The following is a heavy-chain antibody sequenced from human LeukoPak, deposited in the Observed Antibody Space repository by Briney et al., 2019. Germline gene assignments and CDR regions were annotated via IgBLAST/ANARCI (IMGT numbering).Heavy chain of an antibody. J-gene: IGHJ4*02. CDR2: INPNSGGT. CDR1: GYTFTGYY. CDR3: AREDPYYDFWSGSPAFDY. V-gene: IGHV1-2*02. Sequence: GASVKVSCKASGYTFTGYYMHWVRQAPGQGLGWMGWINPNSGGTNYAQTVPGRVTMTRDTAISTAYMELSRLRSDDTAVYYCAREDPYYDFWSGSPAFDYWGQGTLVTVSS. D-gene: IGHD3-3*01.